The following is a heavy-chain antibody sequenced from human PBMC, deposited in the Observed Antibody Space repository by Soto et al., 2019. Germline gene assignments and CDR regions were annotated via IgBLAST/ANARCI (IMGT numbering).Heavy chain of an antibody. CDR3: ARGEGYLGEVIFSYHGMDV. Sequence: QVQLRQWGAGLLKPSATLSLTCGVYGGSFTGYYWTWIRQPPGERLEWIGEMNHDGITNYNPALTSRGAITIATSTYQFSPRLTSVTAAITAVFFCARGEGYLGEVIFSYHGMDVWGQATTVTVSS. CDR1: GGSFTGYY. D-gene: IGHD3-16*02. J-gene: IGHJ6*02. V-gene: IGHV4-34*01. CDR2: MNHDGIT.